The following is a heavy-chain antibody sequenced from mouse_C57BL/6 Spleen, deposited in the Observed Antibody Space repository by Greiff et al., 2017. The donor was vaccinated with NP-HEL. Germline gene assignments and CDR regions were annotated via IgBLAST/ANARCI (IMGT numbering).Heavy chain of an antibody. CDR2: IDPSDSYT. CDR1: GYTFTSYW. CDR3: ARLLPYGYHGYFDY. D-gene: IGHD2-2*01. Sequence: QVQLQQPGAELVMPGASVKLSCKASGYTFTSYWMHWVKQRPGQGLEWIGEIDPSDSYTNYNQKFKGKSTLTVDKSSSTAYMQLSSLASEDSAVYYCARLLPYGYHGYFDYWGQGTTLTVSS. V-gene: IGHV1-69*01. J-gene: IGHJ2*01.